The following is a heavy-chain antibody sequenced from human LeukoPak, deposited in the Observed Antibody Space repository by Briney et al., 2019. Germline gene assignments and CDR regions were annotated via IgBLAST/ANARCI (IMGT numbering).Heavy chain of an antibody. CDR3: ARERVHYDILTGYSLYGMDV. CDR1: GYTFTSYG. D-gene: IGHD3-9*01. V-gene: IGHV1-18*01. CDR2: ISAYNGNT. Sequence: ASVKVSCKASGYTFTSYGISWVRQDPGQGLEWMGWISAYNGNTNYAQKLQGRVTMTTDTSTSTAYMELRSLRSDDTAVYYCARERVHYDILTGYSLYGMDVWGQGTTVTVSS. J-gene: IGHJ6*02.